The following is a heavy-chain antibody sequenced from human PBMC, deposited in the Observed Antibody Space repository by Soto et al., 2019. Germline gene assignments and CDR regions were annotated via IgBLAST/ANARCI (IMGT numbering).Heavy chain of an antibody. CDR3: TTSISGLVTGH. Sequence: EVQLVESGGGLVKPGGSLRLSCAASGFTFSNAWMNWVRQSPGKGLEWVGRIRSNADGGTADYAAPVKDRFTFSRDDSQNTLFLQMNRLKTGDTAVYFCTTSISGLVTGHWGQGTLVTVSS. D-gene: IGHD3-3*01. CDR2: IRSNADGGTA. J-gene: IGHJ4*02. CDR1: GFTFSNAW. V-gene: IGHV3-15*07.